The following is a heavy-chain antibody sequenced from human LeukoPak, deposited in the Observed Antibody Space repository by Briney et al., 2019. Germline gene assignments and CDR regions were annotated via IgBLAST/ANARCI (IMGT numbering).Heavy chain of an antibody. CDR3: ARKQWLANFDY. V-gene: IGHV2-5*02. D-gene: IGHD6-19*01. J-gene: IGHJ4*02. Sequence: SGPTLVKPTQTLTLTCTFSGFSLSTSGVGVGWIRQPPGKALEWLALIYWDDDKRYSPSLKSRLTITKDTSKNQVVLTMTNMDPADTATYYCARKQWLANFDYWGQGTLVTVSS. CDR1: GFSLSTSGVG. CDR2: IYWDDDK.